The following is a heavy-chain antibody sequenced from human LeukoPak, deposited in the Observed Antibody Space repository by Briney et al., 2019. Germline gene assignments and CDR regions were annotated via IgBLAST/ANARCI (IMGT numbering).Heavy chain of an antibody. V-gene: IGHV3-30*18. CDR2: ISYDGSNK. CDR3: AKDASDSSFIFLPL. J-gene: IGHJ4*02. CDR1: GFTFSSYG. Sequence: GRSLRLSCAASGFTFSSYGMHWVRQAPGKGLEWVAVISYDGSNKYYADSVKGRFTISRDNSKNTLYLQMNSLRAEDTAVYYCAKDASDSSFIFLPLWGQGTLVTVSS. D-gene: IGHD3-22*01.